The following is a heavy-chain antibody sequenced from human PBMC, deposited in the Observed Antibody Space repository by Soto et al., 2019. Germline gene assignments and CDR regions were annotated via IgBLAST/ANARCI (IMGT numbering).Heavy chain of an antibody. V-gene: IGHV1-2*04. CDR3: ARACFYGLGSGVSIAFDI. CDR2: INPNSGGT. D-gene: IGHD3-10*01. Sequence: ASVKVSCKASGYTFTGYYMHWVRQAPGQGLEWMGWINPNSGGTNYAQKFQGWVTMTRDTSISTAYMELSRLRSDDTAVYYCARACFYGLGSGVSIAFDIWGQGTMVTVSS. CDR1: GYTFTGYY. J-gene: IGHJ3*02.